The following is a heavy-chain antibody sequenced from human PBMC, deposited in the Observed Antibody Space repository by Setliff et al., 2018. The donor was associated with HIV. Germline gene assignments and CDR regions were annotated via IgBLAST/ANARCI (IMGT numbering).Heavy chain of an antibody. CDR1: GFTFDDYA. CDR3: ASPYFVVY. J-gene: IGHJ4*02. V-gene: IGHV3-11*04. Sequence: PGGSLRLSCAASGFTFDDYAMHWVRQAPGEGLEWVTYISNSGSTIYYADSVKCRFSISRDNAKNSLYLQMNSLRAEDTAVYYCASPYFVVYWGQGTLVTVSS. CDR2: ISNSGSTI. D-gene: IGHD2-21*01.